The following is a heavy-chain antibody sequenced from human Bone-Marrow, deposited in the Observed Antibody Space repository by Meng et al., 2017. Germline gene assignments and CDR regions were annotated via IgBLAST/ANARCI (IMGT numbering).Heavy chain of an antibody. CDR3: ATYYYDSSGYFSYYYYGMDV. CDR1: GGTFSSYT. V-gene: IGHV1-69*02. D-gene: IGHD3-22*01. J-gene: IGHJ6*02. CDR2: IIPILGIA. Sequence: SVKVSCKASGGTFSSYTISWVRQAPGQGLEWMGRIIPILGIANYAQKFQGRVTITADKSTSTVYMELSSLRSEDTAVYYCATYYYDSSGYFSYYYYGMDVWGQGTTVTVSS.